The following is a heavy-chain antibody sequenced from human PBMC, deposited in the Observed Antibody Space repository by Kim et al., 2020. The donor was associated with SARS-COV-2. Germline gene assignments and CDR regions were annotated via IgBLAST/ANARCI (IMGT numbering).Heavy chain of an antibody. CDR2: IYSGGST. CDR1: GVTVSSNY. Sequence: GGSLRLSCAASGVTVSSNYMSWVRQAPGKGLEWVSVIYSGGSTYYADSVKGRFTIYRDNSKNTLYLQMNSLRAEDTAVYYCARGLDYYGMDVWGQGTTVTVSS. V-gene: IGHV3-53*01. J-gene: IGHJ6*02. CDR3: ARGLDYYGMDV.